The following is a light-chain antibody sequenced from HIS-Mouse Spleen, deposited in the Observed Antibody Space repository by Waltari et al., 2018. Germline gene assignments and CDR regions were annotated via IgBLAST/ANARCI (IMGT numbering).Light chain of an antibody. CDR3: CSYAGSSTVV. CDR2: EGS. J-gene: IGLJ2*01. V-gene: IGLV2-23*01. CDR1: SSAVGSYNL. Sequence: QSALTQPASVSGSPGQSITISCPGTSSAVGSYNLVPWYQQHPGKAPKLMIYEGSKRPSGVSNRFSGSKSGNTASLTISGLQAEDEADYYCCSYAGSSTVVFGGGTKLTVL.